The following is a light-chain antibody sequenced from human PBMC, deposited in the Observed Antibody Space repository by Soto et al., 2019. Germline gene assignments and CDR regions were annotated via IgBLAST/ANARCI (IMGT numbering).Light chain of an antibody. CDR3: QQYETFSPWT. J-gene: IGKJ1*01. CDR1: QRIATW. Sequence: DIQMPQSPSTLSASLGDRVTITCRASQRIATWVAWYQQKPGTAPKLLVYKATILQSGVPSRFSGSVSGTEFTLAISNLQPDDFATYYCQQYETFSPWTFGQGTKVEIK. V-gene: IGKV1-5*03. CDR2: KAT.